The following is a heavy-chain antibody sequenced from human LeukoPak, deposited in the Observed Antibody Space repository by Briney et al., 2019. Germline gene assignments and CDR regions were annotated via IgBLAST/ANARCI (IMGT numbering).Heavy chain of an antibody. CDR3: AREDTSGWYYFDY. CDR2: IYTSGST. CDR1: GGSISSYH. J-gene: IGHJ4*02. D-gene: IGHD6-19*01. V-gene: IGHV4-4*07. Sequence: PSETLSLTCTVSGGSISSYHWSWIRQPAGKGLEWIGHIYTSGSTNYNPSLKSRVTMSVDTSKSQFSLRLSSVTAADTAVYYCAREDTSGWYYFDYWGQGTLVTVSS.